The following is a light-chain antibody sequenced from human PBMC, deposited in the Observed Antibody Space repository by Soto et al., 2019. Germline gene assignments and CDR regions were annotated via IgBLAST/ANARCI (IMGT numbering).Light chain of an antibody. Sequence: EFVLTQSPDTLSLSPGERATLSCRASQTVSSSHLAWYQQKPGQTPRLLIYGVSSSATGIPDRFSGSGSGTDFTLTISRREPEDFAVYYCQYYADSPRLTFGQGTRLEIK. CDR1: QTVSSSH. CDR3: QYYADSPRLT. V-gene: IGKV3-20*01. J-gene: IGKJ5*01. CDR2: GVS.